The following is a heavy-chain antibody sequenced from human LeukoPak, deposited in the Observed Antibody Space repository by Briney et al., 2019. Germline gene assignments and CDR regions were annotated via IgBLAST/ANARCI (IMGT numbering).Heavy chain of an antibody. D-gene: IGHD6-13*01. J-gene: IGHJ4*02. Sequence: PGGSLRLSCAASGFTLSDYYMTWIRQAPGKGLEWVSAIIGSGGGTYYADSVKGRFTISRDNSKNTLNLQMDSLRAEDTAVYYCAKDREKSYSSSWYYFDYWGQGTLVTVSS. V-gene: IGHV3-23*01. CDR3: AKDREKSYSSSWYYFDY. CDR1: GFTLSDYY. CDR2: IIGSGGGT.